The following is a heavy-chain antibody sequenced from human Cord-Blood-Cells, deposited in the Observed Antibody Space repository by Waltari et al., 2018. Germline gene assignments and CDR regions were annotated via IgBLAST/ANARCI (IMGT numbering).Heavy chain of an antibody. V-gene: IGHV1-24*01. CDR1: GYTLTELS. Sequence: VKVSCKVSGYTLTELSMHWVRQAPGKGLEWMGGFDPEDGETIYAQKFQGRVTMTEDTSTDTAYMELSSLRSEDTAVYYCAGTGYGSGSYPFDYLGQGTLVTVSS. CDR2: FDPEDGET. CDR3: AGTGYGSGSYPFDY. D-gene: IGHD3-10*01. J-gene: IGHJ4*02.